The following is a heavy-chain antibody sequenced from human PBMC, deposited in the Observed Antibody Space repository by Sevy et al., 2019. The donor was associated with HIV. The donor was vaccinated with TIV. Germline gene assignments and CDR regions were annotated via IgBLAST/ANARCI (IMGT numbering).Heavy chain of an antibody. CDR2: IYPGDSDT. V-gene: IGHV5-51*01. CDR3: ARLGNNEEGAFDI. J-gene: IGHJ3*02. D-gene: IGHD2-8*01. Sequence: GESLKISCKASGYSFTTYWIGWVRQMPGKGLHWMGSIYPGDSDTIYSPSFQGQVSISADESVTTAYLQWNSLQASDTAIYYCARLGNNEEGAFDIWGQGTMVTVSS. CDR1: GYSFTTYW.